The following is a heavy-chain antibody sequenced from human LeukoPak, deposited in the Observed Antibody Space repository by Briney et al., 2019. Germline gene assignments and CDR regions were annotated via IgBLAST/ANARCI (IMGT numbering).Heavy chain of an antibody. V-gene: IGHV3-23*01. D-gene: IGHD3-16*02. CDR2: ISGSGDST. J-gene: IGHJ4*02. CDR3: AKDALISFRGAWSQSDY. CDR1: GFTFSSYG. Sequence: GGSLRLSCAASGFTFSSYGMHWVRQAPGKGLEWVAGISGSGDSTYYADSVKGRFTISRDNSKNTLFLQVNSLRAEDTAVYYCAKDALISFRGAWSQSDYWGQGTLVTVSS.